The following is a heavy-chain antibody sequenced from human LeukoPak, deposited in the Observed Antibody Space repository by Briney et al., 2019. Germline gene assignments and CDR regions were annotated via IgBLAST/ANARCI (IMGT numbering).Heavy chain of an antibody. D-gene: IGHD2-8*01. Sequence: SVKVSCKSSGGTFSSYAISWVRQAPGQGLEWMGGIIPIFGTANYAQKFQGRVTITADESTSTAYMELSSLRSEDTAVYYCARALAYFHYYYYMDVWGKGTTVTISS. J-gene: IGHJ6*03. V-gene: IGHV1-69*01. CDR3: ARALAYFHYYYYMDV. CDR2: IIPIFGTA. CDR1: GGTFSSYA.